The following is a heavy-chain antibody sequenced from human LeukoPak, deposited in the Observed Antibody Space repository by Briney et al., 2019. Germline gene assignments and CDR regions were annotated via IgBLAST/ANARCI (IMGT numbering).Heavy chain of an antibody. D-gene: IGHD3-22*01. Sequence: SETLSLTCTVSGGSISSSSYYWGWIRQPPAKGLEWIGSMYYTRSTYYNPSLKSRVTISVDTSKNQFSLKLTSVTAADTAVYYCARGVTMIVVVIHDWYFDLWGRGTLVTVSS. CDR3: ARGVTMIVVVIHDWYFDL. CDR1: GGSISSSSYY. J-gene: IGHJ2*01. V-gene: IGHV4-39*01. CDR2: MYYTRST.